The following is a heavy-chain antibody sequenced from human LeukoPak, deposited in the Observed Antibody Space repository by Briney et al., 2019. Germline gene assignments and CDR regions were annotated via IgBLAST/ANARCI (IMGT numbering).Heavy chain of an antibody. CDR1: GFTFSSYW. J-gene: IGHJ4*02. CDR3: AREILVGATTLDY. V-gene: IGHV3-7*01. Sequence: GGSLRLSCAASGFTFSSYWMSWVRQAPGKGLEWVANIKQDGSEKYYVGSLKGRFTISRDNAKNSLYLQMNSLRAEDTAVYYCAREILVGATTLDYWGQGTLVTVSS. CDR2: IKQDGSEK. D-gene: IGHD1-26*01.